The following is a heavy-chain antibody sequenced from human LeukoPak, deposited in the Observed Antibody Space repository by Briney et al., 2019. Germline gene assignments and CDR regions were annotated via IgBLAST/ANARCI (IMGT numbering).Heavy chain of an antibody. Sequence: GGSLRLSCAASGFTFSSYGMHWVRQAPGKGLEWVAVISYDGSNKYYADSVKGRFTISRDNSKNTLYLQMNSLRAEDTAVYYCAKDYRSSGYSFFDYWGQGTLVTVSS. CDR3: AKDYRSSGYSFFDY. V-gene: IGHV3-30*18. CDR1: GFTFSSYG. CDR2: ISYDGSNK. J-gene: IGHJ4*02. D-gene: IGHD3-22*01.